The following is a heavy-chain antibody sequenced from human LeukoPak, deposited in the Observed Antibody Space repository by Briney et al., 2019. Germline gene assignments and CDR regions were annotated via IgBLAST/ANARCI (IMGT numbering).Heavy chain of an antibody. J-gene: IGHJ4*02. Sequence: GRSLRLSCAASGFTFDDYAMHWVRQAPGKGLEWVSGISWNSGSIGYADSVKGRFTISRDNSKNTLYLQMNSLRAEDTAVYYCAKDPYYDFWSGYFDYWGQGTLVTVSS. V-gene: IGHV3-9*01. CDR3: AKDPYYDFWSGYFDY. CDR2: ISWNSGSI. D-gene: IGHD3-3*01. CDR1: GFTFDDYA.